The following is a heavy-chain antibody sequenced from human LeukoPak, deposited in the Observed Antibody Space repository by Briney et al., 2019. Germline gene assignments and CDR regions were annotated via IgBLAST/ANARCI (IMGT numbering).Heavy chain of an antibody. Sequence: ASVKVSCKASGYTFTSYDIHWVRQATGQGLEWMGWMNPNSGKTGYAQRFQGRVTMTRNTSITTAYMELSSLRSEDTAMYYCARDNGFRWLPINDAFDIWGQGTMVTVSS. CDR2: MNPNSGKT. V-gene: IGHV1-8*01. J-gene: IGHJ3*02. CDR1: GYTFTSYD. CDR3: ARDNGFRWLPINDAFDI. D-gene: IGHD5-12*01.